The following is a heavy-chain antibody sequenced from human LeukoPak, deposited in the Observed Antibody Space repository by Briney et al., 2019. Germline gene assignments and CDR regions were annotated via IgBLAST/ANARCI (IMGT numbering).Heavy chain of an antibody. CDR2: INHSGST. J-gene: IGHJ4*02. V-gene: IGHV4-34*01. D-gene: IGHD6-19*01. CDR1: GGSFSGYY. CDR3: ARPKGGYPHSDY. Sequence: SETLSLTCAVYGGSFSGYYWSWIRQPPGKGLEWMGEINHSGSTNYNPSLKSRVTISVDTSKNQFSLKLSSVTAADTAVYYCARPKGGYPHSDYWGQGTLVTVSS.